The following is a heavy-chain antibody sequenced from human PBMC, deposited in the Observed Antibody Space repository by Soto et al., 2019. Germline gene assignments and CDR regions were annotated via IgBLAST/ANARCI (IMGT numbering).Heavy chain of an antibody. D-gene: IGHD6-19*01. CDR2: IKTDGSST. J-gene: IGHJ4*02. CDR3: ARGYNSAHDY. CDR1: GFAFSSYW. Sequence: GGSLRLSCAASGFAFSSYWMHWVRQAPGKGLVWVSRIKTDGSSTNYADSVKGRFTISRDNAKNTLYLQMNSLRAEDTAVYYCARGYNSAHDYWGQGTLVTVSS. V-gene: IGHV3-74*01.